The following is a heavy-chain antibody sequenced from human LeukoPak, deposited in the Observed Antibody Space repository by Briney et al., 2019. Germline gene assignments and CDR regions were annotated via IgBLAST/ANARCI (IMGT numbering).Heavy chain of an antibody. CDR2: INPNTGDT. J-gene: IGHJ4*02. Sequence: ASVKVSCKASGYTFTGYHMHWVRQAPGQGLEWMGWINPNTGDTNYAQKFQGRVTMTRDTSISAAYMELSWLRSDDTAVYYCARDLEGYHYGSGNYPQWGQGTLITVSS. CDR1: GYTFTGYH. CDR3: ARDLEGYHYGSGNYPQ. V-gene: IGHV1-2*02. D-gene: IGHD3-10*01.